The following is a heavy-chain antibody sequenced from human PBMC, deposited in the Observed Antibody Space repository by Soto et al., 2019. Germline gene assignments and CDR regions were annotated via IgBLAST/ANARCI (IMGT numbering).Heavy chain of an antibody. CDR3: ARGMITFGVGSYFDY. CDR1: GFTFSSYG. CDR2: IWYYGSNK. Sequence: QVQLVESGGGVVQPGRSLRLSCAASGFTFSSYGMHWVRQAPGKGLEWVAVIWYYGSNKYYADSVKGRFTISRDNSKNTLNLQMNSLRAEDKAVYYCARGMITFGVGSYFDYWGQGTLVTVSS. J-gene: IGHJ4*02. D-gene: IGHD3-16*01. V-gene: IGHV3-33*01.